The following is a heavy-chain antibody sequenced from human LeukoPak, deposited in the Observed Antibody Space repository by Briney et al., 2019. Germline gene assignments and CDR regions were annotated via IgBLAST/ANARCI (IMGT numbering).Heavy chain of an antibody. V-gene: IGHV3-23*01. D-gene: IGHD3-9*01. Sequence: GGSLRLSCSAAGFTFSSYAMSWVRQAPGKGLEWVSAISGSSGSAYYANSVKGRFTISRDNSKNTLYLQMNSLRAEDTAVYYCAKAAAGSYDILIGYYTRISDSWGQGTLVTVSS. CDR2: ISGSSGSA. J-gene: IGHJ4*02. CDR1: GFTFSSYA. CDR3: AKAAAGSYDILIGYYTRISDS.